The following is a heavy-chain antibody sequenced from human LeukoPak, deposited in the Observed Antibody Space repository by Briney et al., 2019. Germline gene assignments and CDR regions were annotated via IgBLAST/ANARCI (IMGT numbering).Heavy chain of an antibody. D-gene: IGHD6-6*01. Sequence: PGGSLRLSCAASGFTFSSYWMHWVRQAPGKGLVWVSRINSDGSSTSYADSVRGRFSISRDNAKNTLYLQMNSLRAEDTAVYYCARGSSGYASSLGYWGQGTLVTVSA. CDR1: GFTFSSYW. CDR2: INSDGSST. V-gene: IGHV3-74*01. J-gene: IGHJ4*02. CDR3: ARGSSGYASSLGY.